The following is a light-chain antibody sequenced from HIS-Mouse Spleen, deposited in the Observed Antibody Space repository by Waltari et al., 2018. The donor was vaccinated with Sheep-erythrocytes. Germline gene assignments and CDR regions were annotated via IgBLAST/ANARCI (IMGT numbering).Light chain of an antibody. CDR2: EGS. CDR3: CSYAGSSTLV. J-gene: IGLJ2*01. Sequence: QSALTQPASVSGSPGPSITISCTGTIRDVGSYNLVSRYQQHPGKAPKLMIYEGSKRPSGVSNRFSGSKSGNTASLTISGLQAEDEADYYCCSYAGSSTLVFGGGTKLTVL. V-gene: IGLV2-23*01. CDR1: IRDVGSYNL.